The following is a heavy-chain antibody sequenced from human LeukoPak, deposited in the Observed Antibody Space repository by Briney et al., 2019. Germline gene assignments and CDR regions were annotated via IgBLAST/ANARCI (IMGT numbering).Heavy chain of an antibody. V-gene: IGHV1-18*01. Sequence: GASVKVSCKASGYTFTSYGISWVRQAPGQGLEWMGWISAYNGNTNYAQKFQGRVTMTEDTSTDTAYMELSSLRSEDTAVYYCATIDGHYDSSGYGGQGTLVIVSS. J-gene: IGHJ4*02. CDR3: ATIDGHYDSSGY. CDR1: GYTFTSYG. CDR2: ISAYNGNT. D-gene: IGHD3-22*01.